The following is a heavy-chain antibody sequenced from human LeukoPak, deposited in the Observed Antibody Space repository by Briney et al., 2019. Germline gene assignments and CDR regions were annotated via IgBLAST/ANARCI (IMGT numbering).Heavy chain of an antibody. J-gene: IGHJ3*02. Sequence: SETLSLTCTVSGGSISSSSYYWGWIRQPPGKGLEWIGSIYYSGSTYYNPSLKSRGTISVDTSKNQFSLKLSSVTAADTAVYYCAIADIVVVPAAVEGAFDIWGQGTMVTVSS. CDR1: GGSISSSSYY. CDR3: AIADIVVVPAAVEGAFDI. D-gene: IGHD2-2*01. CDR2: IYYSGST. V-gene: IGHV4-39*01.